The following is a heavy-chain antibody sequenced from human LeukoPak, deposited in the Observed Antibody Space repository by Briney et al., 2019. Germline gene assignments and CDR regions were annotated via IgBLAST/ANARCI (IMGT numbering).Heavy chain of an antibody. CDR1: GGSISSYY. Sequence: PSETLSHTCTVSGGSISSYYWSWIRQPAGKGLEWIGRIYTSGSTNYNPSLKSRVTMSVDTSKNQFSLKLSSVTAADTAVYYCARTLWGGSVAAAGPYYFDYWGQGTLVTVSS. CDR2: IYTSGST. CDR3: ARTLWGGSVAAAGPYYFDY. D-gene: IGHD6-13*01. V-gene: IGHV4-4*07. J-gene: IGHJ4*02.